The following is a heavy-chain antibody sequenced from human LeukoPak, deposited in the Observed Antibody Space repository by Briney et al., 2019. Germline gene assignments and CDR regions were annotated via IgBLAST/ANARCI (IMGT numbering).Heavy chain of an antibody. CDR2: IYSGGST. Sequence: GGSLRLSCAASGFTVSSNYMSWVRQAPGKGLEWVSVIYSGGSTYYADSVKGRFTISRDNSKNTLHLQMNSLRAEDTAVYYCARVEGGYSYGYLDYWGQGTLVTVSS. CDR1: GFTVSSNY. D-gene: IGHD5-18*01. CDR3: ARVEGGYSYGYLDY. J-gene: IGHJ4*02. V-gene: IGHV3-53*01.